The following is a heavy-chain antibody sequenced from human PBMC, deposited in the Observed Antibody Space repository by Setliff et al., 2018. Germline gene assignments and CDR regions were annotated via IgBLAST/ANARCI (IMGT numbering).Heavy chain of an antibody. CDR3: ARRETYYNFWSGYYAY. J-gene: IGHJ4*02. V-gene: IGHV4-39*07. Sequence: SETLSLTCTVSGGSISSGTYYWGWIRQPPGKGLEWIGSIYYSGSTYYNPSLRSRVTISVDTSKNQFSLKLSSVTAADTAVYYCARRETYYNFWSGYYAYWGQGTLVTVS. CDR1: GGSISSGTYY. D-gene: IGHD3-3*01. CDR2: IYYSGST.